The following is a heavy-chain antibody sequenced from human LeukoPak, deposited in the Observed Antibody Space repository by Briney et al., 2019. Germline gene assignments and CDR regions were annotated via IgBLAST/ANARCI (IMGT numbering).Heavy chain of an antibody. CDR1: GFTFSDYY. V-gene: IGHV3-11*01. J-gene: IGHJ4*02. Sequence: PGGSLRLSCAASGFTFSDYYMSWIRQAPGKGLEWVSYISSSGSTIYYADSVKGRFTISRENAKNSLYLQMNSLRAEDTAVYYCARYYGDYDVSFDYWGQGTLVTVSS. CDR2: ISSSGSTI. CDR3: ARYYGDYDVSFDY. D-gene: IGHD4-17*01.